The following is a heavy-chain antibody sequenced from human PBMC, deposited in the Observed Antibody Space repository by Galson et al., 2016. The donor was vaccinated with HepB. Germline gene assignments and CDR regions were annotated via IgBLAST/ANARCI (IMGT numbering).Heavy chain of an antibody. V-gene: IGHV4-39*02. CDR2: LHFVGYS. J-gene: IGHJ6*04. CDR1: GGSISSSSSY. Sequence: SETLSLTCSVSGGSISSSSSYWGWIRQPPGKGLEWIGSLHFVGYSHYNPSLKSRVRISIDTSKNQFSLRLNSVTAADTAVYFCAIGVDVWGKGTTVIVSS. CDR3: AIGVDV.